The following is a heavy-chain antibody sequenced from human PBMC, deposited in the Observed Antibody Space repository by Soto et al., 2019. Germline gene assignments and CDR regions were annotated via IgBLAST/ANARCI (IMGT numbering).Heavy chain of an antibody. D-gene: IGHD3-3*01. V-gene: IGHV3-23*01. CDR3: AKNYXFWSGYYLYYYYYGMDV. CDR1: GFTFSSYA. Sequence: GGSLRLSCAASGFTFSSYAMSWVRQAPGKGLERVSAISGSGGSTYYADSVKGRFTISRDNSKNTLYLQMNSLRAEDTAVYYCAKNYXFWSGYYLYYYYYGMDVWGLGTTVTVSS. J-gene: IGHJ6*02. CDR2: ISGSGGST.